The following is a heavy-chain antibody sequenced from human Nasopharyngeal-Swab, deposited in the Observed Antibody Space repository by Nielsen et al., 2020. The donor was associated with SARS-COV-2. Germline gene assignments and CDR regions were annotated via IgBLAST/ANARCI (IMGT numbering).Heavy chain of an antibody. J-gene: IGHJ2*01. Sequence: SLKISCAASGFRFDDYSMYWVRPAPGKGLEWVSGISWNGNIRGHADSLEGRFTISRDNAKSSLYLQMNSLRVEDTALYYCARENNWEALRYIDLWGRGTLVTVSS. V-gene: IGHV3-9*01. D-gene: IGHD1-20*01. CDR2: ISWNGNIR. CDR3: ARENNWEALRYIDL. CDR1: GFRFDDYS.